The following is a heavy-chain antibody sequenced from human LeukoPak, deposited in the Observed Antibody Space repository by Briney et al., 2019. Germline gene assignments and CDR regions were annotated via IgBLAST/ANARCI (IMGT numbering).Heavy chain of an antibody. CDR2: ISNDGSKK. CDR1: GFTFSSYG. Sequence: GGSLRLSCAASGFTFSSYGMHWVRQAPGKGLDWVAAISNDGSKKYYADSVKGRFTISRDNSKNTLSLQVSSLRTEDTAVYYCAKDRYSYAFEYSDSWGQGTLVTVSS. V-gene: IGHV3-30*18. J-gene: IGHJ4*02. D-gene: IGHD5-18*01. CDR3: AKDRYSYAFEYSDS.